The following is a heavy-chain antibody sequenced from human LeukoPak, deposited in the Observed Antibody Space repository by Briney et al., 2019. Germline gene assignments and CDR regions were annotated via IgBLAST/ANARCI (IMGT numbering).Heavy chain of an antibody. CDR1: GFTFNSYG. J-gene: IGHJ5*02. Sequence: PGGSLRLSCAASGFTFNSYGMHWVRQAPGKGLEWVAVISYDGSNKYYADSVKGRFTISRDNSKNTLYLQMNSLRAEDTAVYYCAKVMSGELPLAWGRGTLVTVSS. D-gene: IGHD1-26*01. CDR2: ISYDGSNK. V-gene: IGHV3-30*18. CDR3: AKVMSGELPLA.